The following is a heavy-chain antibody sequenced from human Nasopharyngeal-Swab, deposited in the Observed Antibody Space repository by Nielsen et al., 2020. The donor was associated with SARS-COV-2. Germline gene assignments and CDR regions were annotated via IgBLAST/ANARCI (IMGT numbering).Heavy chain of an antibody. CDR1: GGSISTSSYY. Sequence: SETLSLTFTVSGGSISTSSYYWGWIRQPPGKGLEWIGSIYFSWSTYYNPSLKIRVTISVDTSKNQFSLKLSSVTAADTAVYYCASSPFRITIFGVVIGNWFDPWGQGTLVTVSS. D-gene: IGHD3-3*01. CDR3: ASSPFRITIFGVVIGNWFDP. V-gene: IGHV4-39*01. CDR2: IYFSWST. J-gene: IGHJ5*02.